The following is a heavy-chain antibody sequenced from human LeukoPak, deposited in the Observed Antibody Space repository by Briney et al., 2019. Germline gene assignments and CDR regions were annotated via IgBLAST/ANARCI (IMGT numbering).Heavy chain of an antibody. J-gene: IGHJ6*03. Sequence: GGSLRLSCAASGFTFDDYAMHWVRQASGKGLEWVSLITWDGASTHYADSVEGRFTISRDNRENSLYLQMNSLRPEDTALYYCAKDRAARGRGNYFYMDVWGKGTTVTVSS. D-gene: IGHD2/OR15-2a*01. V-gene: IGHV3-43D*03. CDR2: ITWDGAST. CDR1: GFTFDDYA. CDR3: AKDRAARGRGNYFYMDV.